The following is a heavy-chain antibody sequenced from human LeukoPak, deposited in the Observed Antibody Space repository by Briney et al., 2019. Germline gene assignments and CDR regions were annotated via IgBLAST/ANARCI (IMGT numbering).Heavy chain of an antibody. CDR3: AKVLSLIFWSFDY. CDR1: GFTFSSYA. V-gene: IGHV3-23*01. D-gene: IGHD3-9*01. J-gene: IGHJ4*02. CDR2: ISGSGGST. Sequence: PGGSLRLSCAASGFTFSSYAMSWVRQAPGEGLEWVSAISGSGGSTYYADSVKGRFTISRDNSKNTPYLQLNSLKAEDTAVYYCAKVLSLIFWSFDYWGQGILVTVSS.